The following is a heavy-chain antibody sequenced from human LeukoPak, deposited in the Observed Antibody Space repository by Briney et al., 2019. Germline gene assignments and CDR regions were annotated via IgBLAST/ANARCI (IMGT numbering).Heavy chain of an antibody. V-gene: IGHV4-30-4*08. Sequence: PSETLSLTCTVSGGSISSYYWSWIRQPPGKGLEWIGYIYYSGSTYYNPSLKSRVTISVDTSKNQFSLKLSSVTAADTAVYYCARVDATIYDFWSGYPRYFDYWGQGTLVTVSS. CDR2: IYYSGST. CDR3: ARVDATIYDFWSGYPRYFDY. CDR1: GGSISSYY. J-gene: IGHJ4*02. D-gene: IGHD3-3*01.